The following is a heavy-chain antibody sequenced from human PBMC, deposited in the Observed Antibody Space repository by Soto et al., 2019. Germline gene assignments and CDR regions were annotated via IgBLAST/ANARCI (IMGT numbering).Heavy chain of an antibody. J-gene: IGHJ6*02. Sequence: QSGGSLRLSCAASGFTFSSYAMSWVRQAPGKGLEWVSAISGSGGSTYYADSVKGRFTISRDNSKNTLYLQMNSLRAEDTAVYYCAKVLVGVDSVYYYYGMDVWGQGTTVTVSS. CDR1: GFTFSSYA. V-gene: IGHV3-23*01. CDR2: ISGSGGST. D-gene: IGHD3-10*01. CDR3: AKVLVGVDSVYYYYGMDV.